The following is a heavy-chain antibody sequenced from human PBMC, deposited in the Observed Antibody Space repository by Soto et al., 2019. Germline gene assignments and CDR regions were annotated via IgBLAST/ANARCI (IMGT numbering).Heavy chain of an antibody. D-gene: IGHD3-22*01. V-gene: IGHV4-30-2*01. CDR2: IYHSGST. Sequence: QLQLQESGSGLVKPSQTLSLTCAVSGGSISSGGYSWSWIRQPPGKGLEWIGYIYHSGSTYYNPSLKSRVAISVDRSKNQFSLKLSSVTVADTAVYYCAREGYDSSGYYYVGAFDIWGQGTMVAFSS. J-gene: IGHJ3*02. CDR1: GGSISSGGYS. CDR3: AREGYDSSGYYYVGAFDI.